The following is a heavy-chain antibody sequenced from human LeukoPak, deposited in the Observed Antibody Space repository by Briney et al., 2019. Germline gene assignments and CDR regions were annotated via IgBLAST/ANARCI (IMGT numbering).Heavy chain of an antibody. V-gene: IGHV4-34*01. D-gene: IGHD5-12*01. Sequence: SETLSLTCAVYGGSFSGYYWSWIRQPPGKGLEWIGEINHSGSTNYNPSLKSRVTISVDTSKNQFSLKLSSVTAADTAVYYCARGSYDRYSGYEPLYYYYYSMDVWGQGTTVTVSS. J-gene: IGHJ6*02. CDR3: ARGSYDRYSGYEPLYYYYYSMDV. CDR1: GGSFSGYY. CDR2: INHSGST.